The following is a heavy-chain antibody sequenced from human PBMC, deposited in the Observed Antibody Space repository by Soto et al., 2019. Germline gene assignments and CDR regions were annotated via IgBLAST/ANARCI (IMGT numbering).Heavy chain of an antibody. CDR2: ISSGSSYI. J-gene: IGHJ4*02. D-gene: IGHD2-8*01. V-gene: IGHV3-21*01. CDR3: AREELIYCANGICSFDY. Sequence: PGGSLRLSYAASGFTFSSYNMNWVRQAPGKGLEWVSSISSGSSYIYYADSVKGRFTISRDNAKNSLYLQMNYLRAEDTAVYYCAREELIYCANGICSFDYWGQGTLVTVSS. CDR1: GFTFSSYN.